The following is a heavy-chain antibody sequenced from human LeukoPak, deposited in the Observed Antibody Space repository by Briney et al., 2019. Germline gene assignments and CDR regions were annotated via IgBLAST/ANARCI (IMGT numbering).Heavy chain of an antibody. CDR2: IIPIFGTA. J-gene: IGHJ5*02. V-gene: IGHV1-69*05. CDR1: GGTFSSYA. D-gene: IGHD3-10*02. Sequence: SVKVSCKASGGTFSSYAISWVRQAPGQGLEWRGGIIPIFGTANYAQKFQGRVTITTDESTSTAYMELSSLRSEDTAVYYCARVFKHWFDPWGQGTLVTVSS. CDR3: ARVFKHWFDP.